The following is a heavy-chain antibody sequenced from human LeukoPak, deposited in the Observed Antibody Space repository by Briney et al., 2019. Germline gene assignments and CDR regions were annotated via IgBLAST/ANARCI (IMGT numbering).Heavy chain of an antibody. CDR1: GGSISSSSYY. V-gene: IGHV4-39*01. CDR2: IYYSGST. CDR3: ARHLRNTGYISGWAETNY. D-gene: IGHD6-19*01. Sequence: PSETLSLTCTVSGGSISSSSYYWGWTRQPPGKGLEWIGSIYYSGSTYYNPSLKSRVTISVDTSKNQFSLKLTSVTAADTAVYYCARHLRNTGYISGWAETNYWGQGTLVTVSS. J-gene: IGHJ4*02.